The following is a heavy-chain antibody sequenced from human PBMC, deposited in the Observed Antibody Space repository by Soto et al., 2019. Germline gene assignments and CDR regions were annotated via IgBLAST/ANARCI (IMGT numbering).Heavy chain of an antibody. CDR2: IKHDGSEK. D-gene: IGHD3-3*01. Sequence: EVQLVESGGGLVQPGGSLRLSCAASGFTFSSHWMSWVRQPPGKGLEWVANIKHDGSEKYYVESLKGRFTISRDNAKNALYLQMSSMRAEYTAVYDGVAELLWSGYNPFFYYIDVWGKGTTVTVSS. J-gene: IGHJ6*03. V-gene: IGHV3-7*01. CDR3: VAELLWSGYNPFFYYIDV. CDR1: GFTFSSHW.